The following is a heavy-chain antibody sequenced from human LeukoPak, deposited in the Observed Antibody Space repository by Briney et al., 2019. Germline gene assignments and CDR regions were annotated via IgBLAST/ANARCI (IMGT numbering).Heavy chain of an antibody. CDR2: ISSSSGSSI. V-gene: IGHV3-21*01. D-gene: IGHD2-15*01. CDR1: GFTFTVYN. Sequence: GESLRLSCAASGFTFTVYNMNWVRQAPGKGLEWVSSISSSSGSSIYYADSVKGRFTISRDNAKNSLYLQMNSLGAEDTAVYYCARAGYGDAFDIWGQGTMVTVSS. CDR3: ARAGYGDAFDI. J-gene: IGHJ3*02.